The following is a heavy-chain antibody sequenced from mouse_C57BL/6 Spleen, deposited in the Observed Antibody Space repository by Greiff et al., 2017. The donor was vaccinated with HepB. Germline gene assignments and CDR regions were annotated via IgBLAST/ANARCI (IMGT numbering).Heavy chain of an antibody. D-gene: IGHD1-1*01. Sequence: DVQLQESGGGLVKPGGSLKLSCAASGFTFSSYAMSWVRQTPEKRLGWVATISDDGSYTYYPDNVKGRFTISRDNAKNNLYLQMSHLKSEDTAMYYCARADYYGSSTWFAYWGQGTLVTVSA. CDR1: GFTFSSYA. CDR2: ISDDGSYT. V-gene: IGHV5-4*01. CDR3: ARADYYGSSTWFAY. J-gene: IGHJ3*01.